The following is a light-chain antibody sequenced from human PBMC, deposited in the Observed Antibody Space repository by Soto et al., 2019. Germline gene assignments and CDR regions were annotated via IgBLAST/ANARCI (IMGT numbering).Light chain of an antibody. J-gene: IGKJ1*01. CDR1: QSVSSN. Sequence: EVVMTQSPATLSVSPGERATLSCRARQSVSSNLAWYQQKPGQAPRLLIYDASTRATGVPARFSGSGSGTEFTLTISSLQSEDFAVYYCLQYNNWPKTFGQGTKVEIK. V-gene: IGKV3-15*01. CDR3: LQYNNWPKT. CDR2: DAS.